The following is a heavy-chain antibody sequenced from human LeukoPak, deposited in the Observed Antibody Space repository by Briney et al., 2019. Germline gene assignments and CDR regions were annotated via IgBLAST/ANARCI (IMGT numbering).Heavy chain of an antibody. CDR2: IYYSGST. J-gene: IGHJ5*02. CDR1: GGSISSYY. Sequence: SETLSLTCTVSGGSISSYYWSWIRQPPGKGLEWIGYIYYSGSTNYNPSLKSRVTISVDTSKNQFSLKLSSVTAADTAVYYCARSVRVHTRHWFDPWDQGTLVTVSS. V-gene: IGHV4-59*01. D-gene: IGHD4/OR15-4a*01. CDR3: ARSVRVHTRHWFDP.